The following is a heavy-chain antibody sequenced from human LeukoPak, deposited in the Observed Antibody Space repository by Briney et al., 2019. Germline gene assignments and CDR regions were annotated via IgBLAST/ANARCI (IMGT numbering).Heavy chain of an antibody. CDR2: IYHSGST. D-gene: IGHD7-27*01. CDR1: GGSISSGGYP. CDR3: ARVSWGNSFDY. V-gene: IGHV4-30-2*01. Sequence: SETLSLTCAVSGGSISSGGYPWSWIRQPPGKGLEWIGYIYHSGSTYYNPSLKSRVTISVDRSKNQFSLKLSSVTAADTAVYYCARVSWGNSFDYWGQGTLVTVSS. J-gene: IGHJ4*02.